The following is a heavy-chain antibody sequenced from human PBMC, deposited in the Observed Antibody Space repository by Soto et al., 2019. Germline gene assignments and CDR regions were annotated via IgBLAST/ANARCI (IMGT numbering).Heavy chain of an antibody. J-gene: IGHJ5*02. V-gene: IGHV6-1*01. CDR2: TYYRSKWYN. CDR1: GDSVSSNSAA. D-gene: IGHD2-15*01. CDR3: ARAIYCSGGSCYSHWFDP. Sequence: PSQTLSLTCAISGDSVSSNSAAWNWIRQSPSRGLEWLGRTYYRSKWYNDYAVSVKSRITINPDTSKNQFSLQLNSVTPEDTAVYYCARAIYCSGGSCYSHWFDPWGQGTLVTVSS.